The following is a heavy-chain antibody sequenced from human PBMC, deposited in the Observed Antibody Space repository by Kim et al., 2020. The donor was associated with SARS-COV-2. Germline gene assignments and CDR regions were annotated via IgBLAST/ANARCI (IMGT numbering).Heavy chain of an antibody. V-gene: IGHV3-23*01. J-gene: IGHJ4*02. CDR2: ISDSGRNT. CDR1: GFTFGIYA. CDR3: DASDY. Sequence: GGSLRLSCAASGFTFGIYAMSWARQAPGKGLEWVSTISDSGRNTHYADSVKGRFTISRDNSMNTLYLQMNSLRAEDTAVYYCDASDYWGQGTLVTVSS.